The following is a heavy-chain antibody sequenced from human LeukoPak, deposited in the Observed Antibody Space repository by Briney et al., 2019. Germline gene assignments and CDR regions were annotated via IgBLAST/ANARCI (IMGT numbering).Heavy chain of an antibody. J-gene: IGHJ3*02. Sequence: GGSLRLSCAASGFTFSNYAMNWVRQASGKGLEWVSSISSSSSYIYYADSVKGRFTISRDNAKNSLYLQMNSLRAEDTAVYYCARDMTSGSLTDDAFDIWGQGTMVTVSS. CDR1: GFTFSNYA. CDR2: ISSSSSYI. D-gene: IGHD3-22*01. V-gene: IGHV3-21*01. CDR3: ARDMTSGSLTDDAFDI.